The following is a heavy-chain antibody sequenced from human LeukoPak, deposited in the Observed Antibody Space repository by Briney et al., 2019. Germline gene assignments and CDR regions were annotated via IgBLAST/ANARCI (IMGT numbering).Heavy chain of an antibody. CDR3: VRGTTVPGLDY. V-gene: IGHV3-7*01. D-gene: IGHD1-1*01. CDR2: INEDGRER. J-gene: IGHJ4*02. Sequence: GGSLRLSCAASGFTFSSYAMTWVRQAPGKGLEWVANINEDGRERGYVDSVKGRFTTSRDNANNSLYLQMSSLSADDTAVYYCVRGTTVPGLDYWGQGALVTVSS. CDR1: GFTFSSYA.